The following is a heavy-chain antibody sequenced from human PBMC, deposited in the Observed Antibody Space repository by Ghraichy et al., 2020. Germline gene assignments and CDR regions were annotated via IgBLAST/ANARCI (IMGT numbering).Heavy chain of an antibody. V-gene: IGHV4-39*01. Sequence: SETLSLTCTVSGGSISSSSYFWGWIRQPPGKGLEWIGSIYYYGNTYYNPSLKSRVTISVDTSKNQFSLKLSSVTAADTAVYYCARHENIVVVTAARAFDIGGQGTRVTGSS. CDR1: GGSISSSSYF. CDR2: IYYYGNT. CDR3: ARHENIVVVTAARAFDI. D-gene: IGHD2-21*02. J-gene: IGHJ3*02.